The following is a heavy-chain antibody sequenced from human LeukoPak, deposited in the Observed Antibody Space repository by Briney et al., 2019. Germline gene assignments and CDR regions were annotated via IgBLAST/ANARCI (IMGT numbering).Heavy chain of an antibody. V-gene: IGHV4-61*01. D-gene: IGHD3-3*01. J-gene: IGHJ6*03. CDR3: AREREYDFWSGSGGRYMDV. CDR1: GGSISSGPYF. Sequence: SETLSLTCSVSGGSISSGPYFWSWIRQPPGKGLEWIGYIYYSGGTNYNPSLKSRVTISIDTSKNQFSLKLSSVTAADTAVYYCAREREYDFWSGSGGRYMDVWGKGTTVTVSS. CDR2: IYYSGGT.